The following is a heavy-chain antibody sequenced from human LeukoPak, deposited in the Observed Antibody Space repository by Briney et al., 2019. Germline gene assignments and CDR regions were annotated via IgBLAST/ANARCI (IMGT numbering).Heavy chain of an antibody. Sequence: PGGSLRLSCAASGFTFSSYGMHWVRQAPGKGLEWVAVISYDGSNKYYADSVKGRFTISRDNSKNALYLQMNSLRAEDTAVYYCAKAPPRTNGYYFDYWGQGTLVTVSS. CDR3: AKAPPRTNGYYFDY. CDR2: ISYDGSNK. D-gene: IGHD2-8*01. J-gene: IGHJ4*02. V-gene: IGHV3-30*18. CDR1: GFTFSSYG.